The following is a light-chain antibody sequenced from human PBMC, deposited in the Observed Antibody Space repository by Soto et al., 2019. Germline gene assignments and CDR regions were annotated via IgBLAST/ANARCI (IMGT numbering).Light chain of an antibody. V-gene: IGLV2-14*01. CDR1: NRDVGSYNL. CDR2: EVR. Sequence: QSALTQPASVSGSPGQTITISCTGTNRDVGSYNLVSWYQQRPGEAPKLIISEVRNRPSGISYRFTGSQSGNTASLTISGRQAEDDDDYYCTSYTATRTLVFGGGTKVTVL. CDR3: TSYTATRTLV. J-gene: IGLJ3*02.